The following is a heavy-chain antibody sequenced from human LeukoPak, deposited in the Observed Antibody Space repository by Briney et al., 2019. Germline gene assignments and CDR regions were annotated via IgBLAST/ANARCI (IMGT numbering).Heavy chain of an antibody. Sequence: GGSLRLSCAASGFTVSSYWMSWVRQAPGKGLEWVANIKHDGSEKYYVDSVKGRFTISRDNAKNSLYLQMNSLRAEDTAVYYCARDNSIDYDFWSGYSSPNNWFDPWGQGTLVTVSS. J-gene: IGHJ5*02. CDR3: ARDNSIDYDFWSGYSSPNNWFDP. CDR1: GFTVSSYW. CDR2: IKHDGSEK. V-gene: IGHV3-7*03. D-gene: IGHD3-3*01.